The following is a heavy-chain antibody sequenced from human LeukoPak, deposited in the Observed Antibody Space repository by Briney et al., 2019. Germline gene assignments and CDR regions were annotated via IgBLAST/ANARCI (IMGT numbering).Heavy chain of an antibody. CDR2: IGSSSANT. CDR1: GFTFSDYY. V-gene: IGHV3-11*03. D-gene: IGHD6-13*01. J-gene: IGHJ4*02. Sequence: GGSLRLSCAASGFTFSDYYMSWIRQAPGKGLEWVLYIGSSSANTNYADSVKGRFTISRDNAKNSLYLQMNSLRAEDTAVYYCANIAAAGKGSPYFDYWGQGTLVTVSS. CDR3: ANIAAAGKGSPYFDY.